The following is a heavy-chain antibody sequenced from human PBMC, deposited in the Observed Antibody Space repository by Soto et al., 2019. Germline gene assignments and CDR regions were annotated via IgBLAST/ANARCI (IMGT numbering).Heavy chain of an antibody. CDR2: IYHSGST. Sequence: PSETLSLTCAVSGGSISSSNWWSWVRQPPGKGLEWIGEIYHSGSTNYNPSLKSRVTISVDKSKNQFSLKLSSVTAADTAVYYCARGEAVAGMIEGFDYWGQGTLVTVSS. CDR1: GGSISSSNW. CDR3: ARGEAVAGMIEGFDY. V-gene: IGHV4-4*02. J-gene: IGHJ4*02. D-gene: IGHD6-19*01.